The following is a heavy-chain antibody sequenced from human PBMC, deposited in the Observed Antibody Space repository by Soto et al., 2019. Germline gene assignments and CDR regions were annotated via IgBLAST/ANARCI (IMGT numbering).Heavy chain of an antibody. CDR3: ARGGGRAGYMDV. CDR2: INPSGGSP. D-gene: IGHD3-16*01. Sequence: ASVKVSCKASGYTFISYYMHWVRQAPGQGLEWMGIINPSGGSPTYAQEFQGRVTMTRDTSTSTVYMELGSLRSEDTAVYYCARGGGRAGYMDVWGKGTTVTVSS. V-gene: IGHV1-46*03. CDR1: GYTFISYY. J-gene: IGHJ6*03.